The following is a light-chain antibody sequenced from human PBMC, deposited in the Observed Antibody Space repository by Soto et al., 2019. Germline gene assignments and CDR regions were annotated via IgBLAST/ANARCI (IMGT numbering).Light chain of an antibody. CDR3: HQRYTFPET. V-gene: IGKV1-39*01. CDR1: QNINNY. Sequence: EIQMTQSPSSLSASVGDRVTITCRASQNINNYLNWYQHQPGKGPKLLIFAASNLQTGVPSRFRGSGSGTDFTLTISSLQPADFATYYCHQRYTFPETLGQGTKVEIK. J-gene: IGKJ1*01. CDR2: AAS.